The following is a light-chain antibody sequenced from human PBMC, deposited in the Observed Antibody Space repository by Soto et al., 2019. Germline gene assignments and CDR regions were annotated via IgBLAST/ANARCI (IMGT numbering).Light chain of an antibody. Sequence: VVTQEPSLTVSPGGTVTLTCASSTGAVTSGNYPSWFQQRPGQAPRTLIYTTNSKQSWTPARFSGSLLGDKAALTLAGVQPEDEADYYCLLYYGGAQLVFGGGTKLTV. J-gene: IGLJ3*02. CDR3: LLYYGGAQLV. CDR2: TTN. V-gene: IGLV7-43*01. CDR1: TGAVTSGNY.